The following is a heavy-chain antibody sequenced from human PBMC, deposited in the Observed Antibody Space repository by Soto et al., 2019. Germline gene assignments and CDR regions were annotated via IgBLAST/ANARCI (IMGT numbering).Heavy chain of an antibody. Sequence: EVQLLESGGGLVQPGGSLRLSCAASGITLSNHAMTWVRQAPGKGLEWVANVSQNGGVTYYADSVKGRFTISRDNSRNNLYLQMNNLRAEDTAVYYCGHGSSGTRGEDYWGPGALVTVSS. CDR2: VSQNGGVT. J-gene: IGHJ4*02. D-gene: IGHD1-1*01. CDR1: GITLSNHA. V-gene: IGHV3-23*01. CDR3: GHGSSGTRGEDY.